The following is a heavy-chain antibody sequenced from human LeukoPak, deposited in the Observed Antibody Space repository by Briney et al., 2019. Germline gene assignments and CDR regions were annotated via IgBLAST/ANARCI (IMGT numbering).Heavy chain of an antibody. CDR3: ARLGITIFGVVISLGGAFDI. V-gene: IGHV4-38-2*01. CDR1: GYSISSGYY. Sequence: SETLSLTCAVSGYSISSGYYWGWIRQPPGKGLEWIGSIYHSGSTYYNPSLKSRVTISVDTCKNQFSLKLSSVTAADTAVYYCARLGITIFGVVISLGGAFDIWGQGTMVTVSS. J-gene: IGHJ3*02. D-gene: IGHD3-3*01. CDR2: IYHSGST.